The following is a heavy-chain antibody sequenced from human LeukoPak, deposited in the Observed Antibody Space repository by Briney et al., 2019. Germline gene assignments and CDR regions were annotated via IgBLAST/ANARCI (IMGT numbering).Heavy chain of an antibody. V-gene: IGHV3-73*01. D-gene: IGHD1-7*01. CDR3: ARLSADNWNYVGD. Sequence: PGGSLKLSCAASGFTFSGSAMHWVRQASGKGLEWVGRIRNKANSYATAYAASVKGRFTISGDDSKNTAYLQMSSLKTEDTAVYFCARLSADNWNYVGDWGQGTLVTVSS. J-gene: IGHJ4*02. CDR1: GFTFSGSA. CDR2: IRNKANSYAT.